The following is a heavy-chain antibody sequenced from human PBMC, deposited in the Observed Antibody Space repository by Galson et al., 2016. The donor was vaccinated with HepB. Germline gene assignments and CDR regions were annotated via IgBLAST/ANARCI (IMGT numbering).Heavy chain of an antibody. CDR3: AKEPNYDFWSGHPFDY. Sequence: SLRLSCAASGFTFSSYALSWVRQAPGKGLEWVPVISGSGGTTYYADSVKGRFTISRDNSKNALYLQMNSLRAEDTAVYYCAKEPNYDFWSGHPFDYWGQGTLVTVSS. V-gene: IGHV3-23*01. D-gene: IGHD3-3*01. J-gene: IGHJ4*02. CDR2: ISGSGGTT. CDR1: GFTFSSYA.